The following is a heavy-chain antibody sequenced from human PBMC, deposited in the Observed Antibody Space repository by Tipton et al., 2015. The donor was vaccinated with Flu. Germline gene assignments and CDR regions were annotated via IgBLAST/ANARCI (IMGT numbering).Heavy chain of an antibody. CDR1: GFSVSSYE. Sequence: SLRLSCAVSGFSVSSYEMNWVRQAPGKGLEWVSYIRSSGTTRYYADSVKGRFTISRDNAKNSLYLQMNGLRAEDTAVYYCARGFIRLCDYWGQGTLVTVSS. J-gene: IGHJ4*02. CDR3: ARGFIRLCDY. CDR2: IRSSGTTR. D-gene: IGHD3-16*01. V-gene: IGHV3-48*03.